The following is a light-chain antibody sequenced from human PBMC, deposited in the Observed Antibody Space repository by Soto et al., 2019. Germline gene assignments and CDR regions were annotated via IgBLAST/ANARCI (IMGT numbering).Light chain of an antibody. J-gene: IGKJ3*01. V-gene: IGKV3-20*01. CDR1: QSVSSSY. CDR2: DAS. CDR3: QHYGTSAL. Sequence: EIVLTQSPGTLSLSPGERATLSCRASQSVSSSYLAWYQQKPGQAPRLLIYDASRATGIPDRFSASGSETDFTLTITRLEPEDFAVYYCQHYGTSALFGPGTKVDI.